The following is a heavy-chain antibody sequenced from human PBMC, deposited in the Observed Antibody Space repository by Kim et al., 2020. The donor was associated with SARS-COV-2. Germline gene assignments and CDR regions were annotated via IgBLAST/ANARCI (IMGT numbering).Heavy chain of an antibody. Sequence: GGSLRLSCAASGFTFSSYAMHWVRQAPGKGLEWVAVISYDGSNKYYADSVKGRFTISRDNSKNTLYLQMNSLRAEDTAVYYCARPGILYGAIVWGQGTLVTVSS. CDR1: GFTFSSYA. CDR2: ISYDGSNK. D-gene: IGHD2-8*01. V-gene: IGHV3-30*04. J-gene: IGHJ4*02. CDR3: ARPGILYGAIV.